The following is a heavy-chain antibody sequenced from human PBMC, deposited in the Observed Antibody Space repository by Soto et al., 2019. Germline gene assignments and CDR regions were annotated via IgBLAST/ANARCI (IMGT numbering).Heavy chain of an antibody. J-gene: IGHJ4*02. D-gene: IGHD1-1*01. CDR3: APGGKEYDLRSSFDY. CDR2: INPNSGGT. V-gene: IGHV1-2*04. Sequence: QVQLVQSGAEVKKPGASVKVSCKASGYTFTGYYMHWVRQAPGQGLEWMGWINPNSGGTNYPQKFQGWVTMTRDTSISTAYMELSRLRSDDTAVYYCAPGGKEYDLRSSFDYWGQGTLVTVSS. CDR1: GYTFTGYY.